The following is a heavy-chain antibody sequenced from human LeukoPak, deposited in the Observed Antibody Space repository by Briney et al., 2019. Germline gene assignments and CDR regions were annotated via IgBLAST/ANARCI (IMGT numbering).Heavy chain of an antibody. Sequence: SETLSLTCTDSGGFISSYYWSWIRQPPGKGLEWIGYIYSSGSTNYNPSLKSRVTISVDTSKNQFSLKLSSVTAADTAVYYCASRPTGGSSYDYWGQGIVVTVSS. CDR3: ASRPTGGSSYDY. D-gene: IGHD2-8*02. CDR2: IYSSGST. J-gene: IGHJ4*02. CDR1: GGFISSYY. V-gene: IGHV4-59*01.